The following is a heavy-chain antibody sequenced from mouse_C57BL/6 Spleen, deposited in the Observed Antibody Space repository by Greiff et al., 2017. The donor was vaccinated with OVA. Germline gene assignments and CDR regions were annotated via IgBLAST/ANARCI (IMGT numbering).Heavy chain of an antibody. D-gene: IGHD1-1*01. CDR1: GYTFTSYW. J-gene: IGHJ1*03. CDR3: ARSDYYYGRGCFDV. CDR2: INPSNGGT. Sequence: QVHVKQPGTELVKPGASVKLSCKASGYTFTSYWMHWVKQRPGQGLEWIGNINPSNGGTNYNEKFKSKATLTVDKSSSTAYMQLSSLTSEDSAVYYCARSDYYYGRGCFDVWGTGTTVTVSS. V-gene: IGHV1-53*01.